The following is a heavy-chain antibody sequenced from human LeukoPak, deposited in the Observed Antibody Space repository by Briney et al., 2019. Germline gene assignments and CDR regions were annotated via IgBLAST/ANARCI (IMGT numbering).Heavy chain of an antibody. CDR1: GFTFSSYG. J-gene: IGHJ4*02. V-gene: IGHV3-30*18. CDR3: AKDIRYDSSGYYIDY. CDR2: ISYDGSNK. Sequence: GGSLRLSCAASGFTFSSYGMHWVRQAPGEGLEWVAVISYDGSNKYYADSVKGRFTISRDNSKNTLYLQMNSLRAEDTAVYYCAKDIRYDSSGYYIDYWGQGTLVTVSS. D-gene: IGHD3-22*01.